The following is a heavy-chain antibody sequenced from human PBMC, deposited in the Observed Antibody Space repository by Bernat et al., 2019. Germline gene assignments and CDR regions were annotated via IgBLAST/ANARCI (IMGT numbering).Heavy chain of an antibody. CDR1: GFTFSSYG. V-gene: IGHV3-33*01. CDR3: ARSALPYVDTAMVMEY. D-gene: IGHD5-18*01. Sequence: QVQLVESGGGVVQPGRSLRLSCAASGFTFSSYGMHWVRQAPGKGLEWVAVIWYDGSNKYYADSVKGRFTISRDNSKNTLYLQMNSLRAEDTAMYYCARSALPYVDTAMVMEYWGQGTLVTVSS. CDR2: IWYDGSNK. J-gene: IGHJ4*02.